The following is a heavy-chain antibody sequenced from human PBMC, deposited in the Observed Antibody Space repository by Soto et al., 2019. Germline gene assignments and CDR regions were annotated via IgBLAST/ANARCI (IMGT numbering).Heavy chain of an antibody. Sequence: QVQLVQSGAEMKKPGSSVKVSCQSSGGTFNTYAMNWVRQAPGQGPEWMGDISPMFGAANYAPIFQGRVTITAYESTRTSYMQLISLTSEDTALYFCAREVQVHTPAFVYWGQGTLVTVSS. CDR1: GGTFNTYA. CDR3: AREVQVHTPAFVY. D-gene: IGHD2-15*01. CDR2: ISPMFGAA. J-gene: IGHJ4*02. V-gene: IGHV1-69*19.